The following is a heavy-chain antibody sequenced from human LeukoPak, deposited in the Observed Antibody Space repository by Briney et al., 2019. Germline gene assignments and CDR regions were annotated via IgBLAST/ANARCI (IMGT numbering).Heavy chain of an antibody. CDR3: ARDYTYYYDSSGNDRSNWFDP. CDR1: GGSFSGYY. CDR2: ISSSGSTI. J-gene: IGHJ5*02. D-gene: IGHD3-22*01. Sequence: LSLTCAVYGGSFSGYYWSWIRQAPGKGLEWVSYISSSGSTIYYADSVKGRFTISRDNAKNSLYLQMNSLRAEDTAVYYCARDYTYYYDSSGNDRSNWFDPWGQGTLVTVSS. V-gene: IGHV3-11*01.